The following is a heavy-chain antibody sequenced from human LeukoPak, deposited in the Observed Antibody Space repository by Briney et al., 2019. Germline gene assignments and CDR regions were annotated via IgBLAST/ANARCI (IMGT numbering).Heavy chain of an antibody. Sequence: SETLPLTCAVSGGSISSGGYSWNWIRQPPGKGLEWIGYIYHSGSTYYNPSLKSRVTISVDRSKNQFSLNLSSVTAADTAVYYCARVNYDSSLDYWGQGTLVTVSS. CDR2: IYHSGST. J-gene: IGHJ4*02. CDR1: GGSISSGGYS. D-gene: IGHD3-22*01. CDR3: ARVNYDSSLDY. V-gene: IGHV4-30-2*01.